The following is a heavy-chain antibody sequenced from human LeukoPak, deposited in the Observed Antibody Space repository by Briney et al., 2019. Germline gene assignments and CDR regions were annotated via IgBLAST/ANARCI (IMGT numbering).Heavy chain of an antibody. CDR3: AGDRNWLQGGGTDY. Sequence: SETLSLTCTVSGGSINSYFWSWIRQPAGKGLEWIGRIDSSGNTNYNPSLRSRVIMSADTSKNHFSLKLSSVTAADTAVYYCAGDRNWLQGGGTDYWGQGTLATVSS. CDR1: GGSINSYF. V-gene: IGHV4-4*07. J-gene: IGHJ4*02. CDR2: IDSSGNT. D-gene: IGHD5-24*01.